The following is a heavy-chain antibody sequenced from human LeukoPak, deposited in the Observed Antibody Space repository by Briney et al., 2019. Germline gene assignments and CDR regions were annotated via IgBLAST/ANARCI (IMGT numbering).Heavy chain of an antibody. V-gene: IGHV3-30-3*01. CDR2: ISYDGSNK. J-gene: IGHJ4*02. CDR3: ASLIAVAGTTDDY. D-gene: IGHD6-19*01. CDR1: GFTFRSYA. Sequence: GGSLRLSCAASGFTFRSYAMHWVRQAPGKGLEWVAVISYDGSNKYYADSVKGRFTISRDNSKNTLYLQMNSLRAEDTAVYYCASLIAVAGTTDDYWGQGTLVTVSS.